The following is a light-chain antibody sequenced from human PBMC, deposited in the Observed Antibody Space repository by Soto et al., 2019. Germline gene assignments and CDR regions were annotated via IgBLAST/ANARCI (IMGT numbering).Light chain of an antibody. CDR2: GAS. Sequence: EIVLTQYPVTLSLSPGERATLSCRARQSVSSYLAWYQQKPGPAPRLLIYGASTRATGIPARFSGSGSGTDFTLTISRLEPEDVAVYYCQQYGSSGTFGQGTKVDIK. J-gene: IGKJ1*01. V-gene: IGKV3-20*01. CDR1: QSVSSY. CDR3: QQYGSSGT.